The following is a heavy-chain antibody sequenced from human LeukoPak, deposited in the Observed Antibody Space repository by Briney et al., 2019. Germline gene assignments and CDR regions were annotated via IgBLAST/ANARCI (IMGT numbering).Heavy chain of an antibody. J-gene: IGHJ4*02. CDR2: ISYDGSNK. D-gene: IGHD3-3*01. Sequence: GRSLRLSCAASGFTFSSYAMHWVRQAPGKGLEWVAVISYDGSNKYYADSVKGRFTISRDNSKSTLYLQMNSLRAEDTAVYYCAKDWGAVLRFLESPFDYWGQGTLVTVSS. V-gene: IGHV3-30-3*01. CDR3: AKDWGAVLRFLESPFDY. CDR1: GFTFSSYA.